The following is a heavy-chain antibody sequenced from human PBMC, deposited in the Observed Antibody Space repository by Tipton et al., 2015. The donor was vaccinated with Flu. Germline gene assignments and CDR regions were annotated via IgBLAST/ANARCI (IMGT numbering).Heavy chain of an antibody. Sequence: TLSLTCSVSGDPIGSGYFWGWIRQPPGKGLEWIGNAHRTGSPYYNPSLRSRVIMTVDGAKNQFSLRLSSVTAADTAMYYCARGDYGDYDHEADGFDIWGQGTLVTVSA. D-gene: IGHD4-17*01. CDR1: GDPIGSGYF. CDR3: ARGDYGDYDHEADGFDI. V-gene: IGHV4-38-2*02. CDR2: AHRTGSP. J-gene: IGHJ3*02.